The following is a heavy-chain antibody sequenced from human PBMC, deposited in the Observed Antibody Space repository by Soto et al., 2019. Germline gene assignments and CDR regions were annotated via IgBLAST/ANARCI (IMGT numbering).Heavy chain of an antibody. V-gene: IGHV3-48*03. D-gene: IGHD6-13*01. CDR3: ARDRAAGGY. J-gene: IGHJ4*02. CDR2: ISSGGSTV. CDR1: GFPFSNYE. Sequence: EVQLVESGGGLVQPGGSLRLSCAASGFPFSNYEMNWVRQAPGKGLEWVAYISSGGSTVHYAASVRGRFTVSRDNARNSLYLQMNTLRVEDTALYYCARDRAAGGYWGQGTLVTVSS.